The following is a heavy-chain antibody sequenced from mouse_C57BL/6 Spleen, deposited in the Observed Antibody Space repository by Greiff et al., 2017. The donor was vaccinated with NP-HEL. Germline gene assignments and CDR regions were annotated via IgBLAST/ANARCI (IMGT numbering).Heavy chain of an antibody. J-gene: IGHJ4*01. CDR2: INPNYGTT. V-gene: IGHV1-39*01. D-gene: IGHD1-2*01. Sequence: VHVKQSGPELVKPGASVKISCKASGYSFTDYNMNWVKQSNGKSLEWIGVINPNYGTTSYNQKFKGKATLTVDQSSSTAYMQLNSLTSEDSAVYYCARERSFIPYAMDYWGQGTSVTVSS. CDR3: ARERSFIPYAMDY. CDR1: GYSFTDYN.